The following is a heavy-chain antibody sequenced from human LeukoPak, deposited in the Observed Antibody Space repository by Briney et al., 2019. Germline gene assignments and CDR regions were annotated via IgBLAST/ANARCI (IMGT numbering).Heavy chain of an antibody. J-gene: IGHJ5*02. D-gene: IGHD3-10*01. V-gene: IGHV1-2*02. Sequence: ASVKVSCKASGYTFTGYYMHWVRQAPGQGLEWMGWINPNSGGTNYAQKFRGRVTMTRDTSISTAYMELSRLRSDDTAVYYCARGTVNDRGVGLNNWFDPWGQGTLVTVSS. CDR3: ARGTVNDRGVGLNNWFDP. CDR1: GYTFTGYY. CDR2: INPNSGGT.